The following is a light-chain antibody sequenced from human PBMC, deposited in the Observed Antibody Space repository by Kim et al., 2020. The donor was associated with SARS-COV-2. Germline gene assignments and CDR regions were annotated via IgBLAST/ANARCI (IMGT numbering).Light chain of an antibody. CDR2: GAS. CDR1: QQLPTNP. CDR3: QQYGSSPLIT. J-gene: IGKJ5*01. V-gene: IGKV3-20*01. Sequence: PGESAAIRCRASQQLPTNPFAGYQHKPGQGPRLLINGASTRATGVPDRFSGGGSGTDFTLTITRLEPEDSAVYHCQQYGSSPLITFGQGTRLEIK.